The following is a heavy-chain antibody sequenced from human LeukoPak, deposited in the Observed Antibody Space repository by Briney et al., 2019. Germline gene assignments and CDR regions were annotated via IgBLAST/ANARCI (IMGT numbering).Heavy chain of an antibody. CDR3: ARLAYYYGSGSQHFDY. V-gene: IGHV4-4*07. D-gene: IGHD3-10*01. J-gene: IGHJ4*02. Sequence: PSETLSLTCTVSGGSISSYYWSWIRQPAGKGLEWIGRIYTSGSTNYNPSLKSRVTMSVDTSKNQFSLKLSSVTAADTAVYYCARLAYYYGSGSQHFDYWGQGTLVTVSS. CDR1: GGSISSYY. CDR2: IYTSGST.